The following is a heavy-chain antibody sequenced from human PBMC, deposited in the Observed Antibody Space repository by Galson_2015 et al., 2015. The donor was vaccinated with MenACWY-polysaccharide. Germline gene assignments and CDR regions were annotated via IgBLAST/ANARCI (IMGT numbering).Heavy chain of an antibody. CDR2: ISGYDGHT. D-gene: IGHD3-10*01. CDR3: ARDPGSGSPYYFDY. J-gene: IGHJ4*02. V-gene: IGHV1-18*01. CDR1: GYTFTSFS. Sequence: SVKVSCKASGYTFTSFSISWVRQAPGQGLEWMGWISGYDGHTNYAQKFQGRVTMTTDTSTSTAYMELRSLRSDGTAVYYCARDPGSGSPYYFDYWGQGTLVTVSS.